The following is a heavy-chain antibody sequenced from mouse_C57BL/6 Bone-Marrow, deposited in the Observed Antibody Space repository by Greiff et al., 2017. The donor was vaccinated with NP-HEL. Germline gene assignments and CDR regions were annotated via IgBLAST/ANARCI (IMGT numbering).Heavy chain of an antibody. CDR2: ISYDGSN. J-gene: IGHJ4*01. Sequence: EVQLQESGPGLVKPSQSLSLTCSVTGYSITSGYYWNWIRQFPGNKLEWMGYISYDGSNNYNPSLKNRISITRDTSKNQFFLKLNSVTTEDTATYYCARAHYYGSRRDYAMDYWGQGTSVTVSS. V-gene: IGHV3-6*01. CDR1: GYSITSGYY. CDR3: ARAHYYGSRRDYAMDY. D-gene: IGHD1-1*01.